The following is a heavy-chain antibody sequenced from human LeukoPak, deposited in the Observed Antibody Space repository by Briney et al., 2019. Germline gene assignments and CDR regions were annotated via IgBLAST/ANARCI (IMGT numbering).Heavy chain of an antibody. CDR2: IYNNGIA. V-gene: IGHV4-4*07. Sequence: SETLSLTCTVSGGSISSYYWSWIRQPAGKGLEWIGRIYNNGIANYNPSLKSRVTMSIDTSKNQFSLRLTSVTAADTAMYYCARDRPNVDSTGYYSRHDAFDIWGQGTIVTVSS. D-gene: IGHD3-22*01. CDR1: GGSISSYY. CDR3: ARDRPNVDSTGYYSRHDAFDI. J-gene: IGHJ3*02.